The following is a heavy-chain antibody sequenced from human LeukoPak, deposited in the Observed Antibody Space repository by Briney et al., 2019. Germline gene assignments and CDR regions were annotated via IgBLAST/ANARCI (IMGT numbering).Heavy chain of an antibody. J-gene: IGHJ4*02. D-gene: IGHD2/OR15-2a*01. CDR2: ITGSGDTT. V-gene: IGHV3-23*01. CDR3: AKDSTSDWTPKYFDH. Sequence: GGSLRLSCAASGFTFSSYTMSWVRQAPGKGLEWVSAITGSGDTTFYADSVKDRFTFSRDNSKNTLYLQVNSLRAEDTAVYYCAKDSTSDWTPKYFDHWGQGTLVAVSS. CDR1: GFTFSSYT.